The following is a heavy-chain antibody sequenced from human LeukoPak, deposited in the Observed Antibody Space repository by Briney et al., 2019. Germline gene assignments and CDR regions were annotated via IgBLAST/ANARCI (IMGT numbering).Heavy chain of an antibody. J-gene: IGHJ3*02. CDR3: ARENGDKKRDAFDI. D-gene: IGHD7-27*01. CDR2: MNPISGGT. CDR1: GYTFTGYY. V-gene: IGHV1-2*02. Sequence: ASMKVSCKASGYTFTGYYIHWIRQAPGQGLEWMGWMNPISGGTNYAQKFQGRVTMTRDTSISTAYMEPSRLRSDDTAVYYCARENGDKKRDAFDIWGQGTMVTVSS.